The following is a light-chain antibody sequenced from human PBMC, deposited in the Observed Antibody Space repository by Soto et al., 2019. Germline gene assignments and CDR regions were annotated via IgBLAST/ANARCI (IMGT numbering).Light chain of an antibody. CDR2: DVS. J-gene: IGLJ3*02. CDR3: CSYADSYTLV. Sequence: QSALTQPRSVSGSPGQSVTISCTGTSSDVGGYNYVSWYHQHPGKAHKLMIYDVSEPPSGVPDRFSGSKSGNTASLTISGLQAEDEADYYCCSYADSYTLVFGGGTKLTVL. V-gene: IGLV2-11*01. CDR1: SSDVGGYNY.